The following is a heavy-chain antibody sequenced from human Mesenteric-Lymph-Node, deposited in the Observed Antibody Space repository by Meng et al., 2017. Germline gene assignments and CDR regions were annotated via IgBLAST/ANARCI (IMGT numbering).Heavy chain of an antibody. J-gene: IGHJ4*02. V-gene: IGHV4-30-4*01. CDR1: GDSISSGEYF. Sequence: QVPLQGSGPGLVKPSPTLSPPCTVSGDSISSGEYFWSWIRQPPGKGLEWIGYMDYRGSTFYNPSLKSRVTISVDTSKNQFSLKLSSVTAADTAVYFCARGELLWDYWGQGTLVTVSS. CDR3: ARGELLWDY. D-gene: IGHD2-2*01. CDR2: MDYRGST.